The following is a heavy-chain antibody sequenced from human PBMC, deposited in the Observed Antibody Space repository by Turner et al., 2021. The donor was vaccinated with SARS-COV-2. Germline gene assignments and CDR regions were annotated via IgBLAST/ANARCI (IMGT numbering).Heavy chain of an antibody. Sequence: VQLLESGGGLVQLGGSLRVSCAASGFTFSNYAMSWVRQAPGKGLEWVAAIRGSGGSTFYADSVKGRFTISRDNSKNTLYLQMNSLRAEDTAVYYCVVPAAVMWATMGAFDIWGQGTMVTVSS. CDR3: VVPAAVMWATMGAFDI. V-gene: IGHV3-23*01. J-gene: IGHJ3*02. D-gene: IGHD5-12*01. CDR1: GFTFSNYA. CDR2: IRGSGGST.